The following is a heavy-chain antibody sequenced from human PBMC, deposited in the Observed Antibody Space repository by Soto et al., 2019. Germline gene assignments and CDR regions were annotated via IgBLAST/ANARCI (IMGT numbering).Heavy chain of an antibody. J-gene: IGHJ4*02. Sequence: DVQLVESGGGLVQPGWSLRLSCAASGFTFDDYAMHWVRQAPGKGLEWVSGISWNSGSIDYAGSVKGRFTISRDNAKNSLFLQMNSLRPEDTALYYCASGRSQQLVAAFDYWGPGTLVTVSS. D-gene: IGHD6-13*01. V-gene: IGHV3-9*01. CDR2: ISWNSGSI. CDR3: ASGRSQQLVAAFDY. CDR1: GFTFDDYA.